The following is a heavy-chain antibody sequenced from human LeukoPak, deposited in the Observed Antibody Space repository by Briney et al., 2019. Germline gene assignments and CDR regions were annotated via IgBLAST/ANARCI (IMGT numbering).Heavy chain of an antibody. CDR2: ISSSSSYI. V-gene: IGHV3-21*04. CDR3: AKAPGGSYRFDY. Sequence: GGSLSLSCAASGFTFSSYSMNWVRQAPGKGLEWVSSISSSSSYIYYADSVKGRFTISRDNAKNSLYLQMNSLRAEDTALYYCAKAPGGSYRFDYWGQGTLVTVSS. J-gene: IGHJ4*02. D-gene: IGHD1-26*01. CDR1: GFTFSSYS.